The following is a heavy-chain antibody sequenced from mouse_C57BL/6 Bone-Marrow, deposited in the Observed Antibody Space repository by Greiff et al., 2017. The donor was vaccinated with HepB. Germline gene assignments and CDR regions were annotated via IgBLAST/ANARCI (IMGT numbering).Heavy chain of an antibody. D-gene: IGHD1-1*01. CDR1: GYTFTDYA. CDR3: ASLIKVPYGMGGKNY. J-gene: IGHJ2*01. V-gene: IGHV1-67*01. Sequence: QVQLQQSGPELVRPGVSVKISCKGSGYTFTDYAMHWVKQSHAKSLEWIGVISTDYGDASYNQRFKDKATMTVDKSSSTAYRELARLTSEDSDVDYCASLIKVPYGMGGKNYWCQGTTLTVSS. CDR2: ISTDYGDA.